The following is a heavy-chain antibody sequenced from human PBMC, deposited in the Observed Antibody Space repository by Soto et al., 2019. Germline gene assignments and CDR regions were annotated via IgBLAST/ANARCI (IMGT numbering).Heavy chain of an antibody. V-gene: IGHV3-33*01. Sequence: PGGSLRLSCAASGFTFSSYGMHWVRQAPGKGLEWVAVIWYDGSNKYYADSVKGRFTISRDNSKNTLYLQMNSLRAEDTAVYYCARECGDYCFDYWGQGTQVTVSS. D-gene: IGHD4-17*01. CDR3: ARECGDYCFDY. CDR2: IWYDGSNK. CDR1: GFTFSSYG. J-gene: IGHJ4*02.